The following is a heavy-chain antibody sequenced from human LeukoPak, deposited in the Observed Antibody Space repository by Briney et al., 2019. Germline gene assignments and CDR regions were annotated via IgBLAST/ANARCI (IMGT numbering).Heavy chain of an antibody. D-gene: IGHD6-19*01. CDR2: INPNGGGT. Sequence: ASVTVSCKASVYTFTGYYMHWVRQAPGQGLEWMGWINPNGGGTNYAQKFQGRVTLTRDTSISTAYMEVNSLESDDTAVYYCARENNSGWYRKAAFDYWGQGTLVTVTS. V-gene: IGHV1-2*02. CDR3: ARENNSGWYRKAAFDY. CDR1: VYTFTGYY. J-gene: IGHJ4*02.